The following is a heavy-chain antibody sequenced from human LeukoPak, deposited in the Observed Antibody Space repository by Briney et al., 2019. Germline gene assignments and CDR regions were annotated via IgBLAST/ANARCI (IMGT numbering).Heavy chain of an antibody. J-gene: IGHJ4*02. CDR1: GYTFTSYG. CDR2: ISACNGNT. CDR3: ATGEGYFPPGY. D-gene: IGHD2/OR15-2a*01. Sequence: ASENVSCKASGYTFTSYGISWVRQAPGQGLEWMGWISACNGNTNYAQKLQGRVTMTTDTSTSTAYTELRSLRSDDTAVYYCATGEGYFPPGYWGQGTLVTVSS. V-gene: IGHV1-18*01.